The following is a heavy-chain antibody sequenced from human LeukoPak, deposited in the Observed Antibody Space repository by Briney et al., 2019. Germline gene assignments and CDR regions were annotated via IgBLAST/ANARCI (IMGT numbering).Heavy chain of an antibody. J-gene: IGHJ4*02. D-gene: IGHD4-17*01. CDR3: ARAPNTPYGDYVPKFGY. Sequence: ASVKVSCKASGYTFTSYAMNWVRQAPGQGLEWMGWINTNTGNPTYAQGFTGRFVFSLDTSVSTAYLQISSLKAEDTAVYYCARAPNTPYGDYVPKFGYWGQGTLVTVSS. CDR1: GYTFTSYA. CDR2: INTNTGNP. V-gene: IGHV7-4-1*02.